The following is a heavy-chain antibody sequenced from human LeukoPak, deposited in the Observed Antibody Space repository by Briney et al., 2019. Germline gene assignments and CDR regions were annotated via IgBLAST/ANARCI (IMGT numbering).Heavy chain of an antibody. CDR1: GFTFSSYV. CDR2: ISGSGGST. CDR3: TRGLAY. Sequence: GGSLRLSCAASGFTFSSYVMSWVRQAPGKGLEWVSGISGSGGSTYYADSVKGRFTISIDNAKTTVYLQMNSLRVEDTALYYCTRGLAYWGQGTLVTVSS. V-gene: IGHV3-23*01. J-gene: IGHJ4*02. D-gene: IGHD3-16*01.